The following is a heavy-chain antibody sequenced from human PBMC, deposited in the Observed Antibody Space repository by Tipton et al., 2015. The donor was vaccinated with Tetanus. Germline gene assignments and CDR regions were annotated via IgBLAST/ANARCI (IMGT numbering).Heavy chain of an antibody. CDR1: CGYITSSTYY. J-gene: IGHJ5*02. CDR2: FYSGGRI. D-gene: IGHD2/OR15-2a*01. CDR3: ARHSSWFDP. Sequence: LRLSCTVSCGYITSSTYYWGWIRQPPGKGLEWIGTFYSGGRIFYNPSFKSRATISVDTPKNQISLRLTSVASADTAVYYCARHSSWFDPWGQGTLVTVSS. V-gene: IGHV4-39*01.